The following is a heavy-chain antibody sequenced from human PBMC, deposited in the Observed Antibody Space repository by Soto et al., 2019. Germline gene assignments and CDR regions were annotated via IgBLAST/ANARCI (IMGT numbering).Heavy chain of an antibody. Sequence: EVQLLESGGGLVQPGGSLRLSCAASGFTFSSYSMAWVRQAPGKGLEWVSAISDSGSSTYYADSVKGRFTISRANSKNTLYLQMNSLGADDTAVYYCARDGPFISMAAPAHYYGMDVWGQGTTVTVSS. J-gene: IGHJ6*02. CDR1: GFTFSSYS. D-gene: IGHD6-19*01. CDR2: ISDSGSST. V-gene: IGHV3-23*01. CDR3: ARDGPFISMAAPAHYYGMDV.